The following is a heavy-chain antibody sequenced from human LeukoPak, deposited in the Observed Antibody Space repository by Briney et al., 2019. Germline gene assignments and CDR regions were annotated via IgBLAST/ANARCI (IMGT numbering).Heavy chain of an antibody. V-gene: IGHV3-48*03. CDR2: ISSSGSTI. J-gene: IGHJ3*02. D-gene: IGHD2-15*01. Sequence: GGSLRLSCAASGFTFSSYEMNWVRQAPGKGLEWVSYISSSGSTIYYADSVEGRFTSSRDNAKNSLYLQMNSLRAEDTAVYYCARDCGGGSCYGPYDAFDIWGQGTMVTVSS. CDR3: ARDCGGGSCYGPYDAFDI. CDR1: GFTFSSYE.